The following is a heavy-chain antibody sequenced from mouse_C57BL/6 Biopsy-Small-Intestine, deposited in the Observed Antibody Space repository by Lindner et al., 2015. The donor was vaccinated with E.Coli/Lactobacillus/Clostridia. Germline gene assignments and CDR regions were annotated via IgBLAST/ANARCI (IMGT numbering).Heavy chain of an antibody. V-gene: IGHV5-17*01. Sequence: QLQESGGTLVKPGGSLKLSCAASGFTFSDYGLHWLRQAPEKGLEWVAYISSGSSTIYYADTVKGRFTISRDNAKNTLFLQMTSLRSEDTAMYYCARPHYYAMDYWGHGTSVTVSS. CDR1: GFTFSDYG. CDR2: ISSGSSTI. CDR3: ARPHYYAMDY. J-gene: IGHJ4*01.